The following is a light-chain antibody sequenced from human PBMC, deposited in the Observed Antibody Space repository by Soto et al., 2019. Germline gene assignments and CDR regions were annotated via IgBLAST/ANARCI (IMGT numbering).Light chain of an antibody. V-gene: IGKV2-28*01. Sequence: DLVMTQSPLSLPVTPGEPASISCRSSQSLLHSNGYNYLDWHLQKPGQSPQLLIYLGSNRASGVPDRLSGSGSGTDCTLKISRVEAEDVGVYYCMQALQTPRTFGQGPKVEIK. CDR2: LGS. CDR1: QSLLHSNGYNY. J-gene: IGKJ1*01. CDR3: MQALQTPRT.